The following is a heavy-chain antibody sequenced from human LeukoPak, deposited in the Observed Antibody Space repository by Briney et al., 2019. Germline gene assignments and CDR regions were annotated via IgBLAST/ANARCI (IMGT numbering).Heavy chain of an antibody. D-gene: IGHD6-6*01. CDR3: AYSSSSDAFDI. J-gene: IGHJ3*02. CDR1: GLSFCSYW. V-gene: IGHV3-7*01. CDR2: IRKDGGDI. Sequence: QAGGSLRLSCVASGLSFCSYWMDWVRQAPGKGLEWVANIRKDGGDIHYVDSVKGRFTISRDNAKNSLYLQMNSLRAEDTAVYYCAYSSSSDAFDIWGQGTMVTVSS.